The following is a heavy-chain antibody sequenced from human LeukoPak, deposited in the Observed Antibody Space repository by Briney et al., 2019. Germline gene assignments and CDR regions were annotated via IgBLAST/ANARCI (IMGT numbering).Heavy chain of an antibody. D-gene: IGHD1-26*01. V-gene: IGHV3-23*01. CDR1: GFTFSTYG. CDR2: ISGNTGGI. CDR3: ANLPIVGAADY. Sequence: GGSLRLSCVASGFTFSTYGMAWVRQPPGRELEWVSAISGNTGGIYYSDSVRGRFTISRDDSKNTLYLQMSSLRVEDTAIYYCANLPIVGAADYWGQGTLVTVSS. J-gene: IGHJ4*02.